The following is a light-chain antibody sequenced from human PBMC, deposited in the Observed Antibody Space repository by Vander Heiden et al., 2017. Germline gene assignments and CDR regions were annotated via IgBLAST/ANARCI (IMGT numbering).Light chain of an antibody. J-gene: IGKJ4*01. CDR1: QSVLFRSNNRNY. V-gene: IGKV4-1*01. CDR2: WAS. CDR3: QQHYSNILT. Sequence: DFVLTQSPDSLAVSLGERATNNCKSSQSVLFRSNNRNYLGWYQQKSRQPPKLLISWASTRDSGVPDRFSGSGSATDFTLTISNLQAEDVAVYYCQQHYSNILTFGGGTKVEIK.